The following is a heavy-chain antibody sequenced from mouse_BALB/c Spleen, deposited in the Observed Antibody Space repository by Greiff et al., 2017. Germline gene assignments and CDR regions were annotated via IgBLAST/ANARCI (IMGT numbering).Heavy chain of an antibody. CDR2: ISYSGST. D-gene: IGHD1-1*01. V-gene: IGHV3-2*02. J-gene: IGHJ2*01. CDR3: ARLDYYEGYFDY. Sequence: ESGPGLVKPSQSLSLTCTVTGYSITSDYAWNWIRQFPGNKLEWMGYISYSGSTSYNPSLKSRISITRDTSKNQFFLQLNSVTTEDTATYYCARLDYYEGYFDYWGQGTTLTVSS. CDR1: GYSITSDYA.